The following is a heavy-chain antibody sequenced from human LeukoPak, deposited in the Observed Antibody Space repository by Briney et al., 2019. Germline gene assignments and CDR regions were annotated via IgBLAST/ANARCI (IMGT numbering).Heavy chain of an antibody. Sequence: PGGSLRLSCAASGFTVSSNYMSWVRQAPGKGLEWVSVIYSGGSTYYADSVKGRFTISRDNSKNTLYLQMNSLRAEDTAVYYCAREGRRFSGWFEGYFDYWGQGTLVTVSS. V-gene: IGHV3-53*01. J-gene: IGHJ4*02. CDR3: AREGRRFSGWFEGYFDY. D-gene: IGHD6-19*01. CDR2: IYSGGST. CDR1: GFTVSSNY.